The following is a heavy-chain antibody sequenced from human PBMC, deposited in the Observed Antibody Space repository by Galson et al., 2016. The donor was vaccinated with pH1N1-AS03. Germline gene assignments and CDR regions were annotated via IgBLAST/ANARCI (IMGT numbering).Heavy chain of an antibody. Sequence: QSGAEVKKPGESLKISCKVSGYSFTTYWIGWVRQMPGKGLEWMGFIYPGDSDTRYSPSFQGQVSISADKSISTAFLQWTSLKASDSAMYYCARHPPEYGGGNHCYFIDYWGQGTLVTVSS. V-gene: IGHV5-51*01. J-gene: IGHJ4*02. D-gene: IGHD2-21*01. CDR2: IYPGDSDT. CDR3: ARHPPEYGGGNHCYFIDY. CDR1: GYSFTTYW.